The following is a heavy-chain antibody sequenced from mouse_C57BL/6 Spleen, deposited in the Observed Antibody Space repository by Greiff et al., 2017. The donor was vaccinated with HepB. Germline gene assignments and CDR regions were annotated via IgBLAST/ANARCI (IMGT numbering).Heavy chain of an antibody. CDR3: ARGDYYGPFAY. CDR2: ISSGSSTI. V-gene: IGHV5-17*01. D-gene: IGHD1-1*01. J-gene: IGHJ3*01. Sequence: EVQGVESGGGLVKPGGSLKLSCAASGFTFSDYGMHWVRQAPEKGLEWVAYISSGSSTIYYADTVKGRFTISRDNAKHTLFLQMTSLRSEDTAMYYCARGDYYGPFAYWGQGTLVTVSA. CDR1: GFTFSDYG.